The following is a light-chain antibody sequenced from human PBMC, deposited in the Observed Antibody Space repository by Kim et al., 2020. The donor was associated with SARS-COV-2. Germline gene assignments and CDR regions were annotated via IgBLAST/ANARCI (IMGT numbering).Light chain of an antibody. J-gene: IGKJ2*01. CDR1: QSVRTS. CDR2: DTS. CDR3: QQRTNWL. Sequence: TLSLSPGERASRSCRASQSVRTSFAWYQQKPGQAPRLLIYDTSYRATGIPARFSGSGSGTDFTLTISSLEPADSAVYYCQQRTNWLFGQGTKLEI. V-gene: IGKV3-11*01.